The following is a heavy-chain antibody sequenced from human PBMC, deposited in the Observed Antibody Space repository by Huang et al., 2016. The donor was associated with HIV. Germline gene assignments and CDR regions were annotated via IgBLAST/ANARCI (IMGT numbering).Heavy chain of an antibody. CDR3: ARGVGNSNRGFDI. CDR2: ITPVHDTT. J-gene: IGHJ4*02. D-gene: IGHD5-18*01. Sequence: QVQLVQSGAEMKKSGSSVKVSCKASGGTVSSFSFTWVRQAPGHVLEWMGAITPVHDTTDLAQKVRCRVTLTADASANTAFMELSGLTSQDTAVYYCARGVGNSNRGFDIWGQGTLVTVS. CDR1: GGTVSSFS. V-gene: IGHV1-69*13.